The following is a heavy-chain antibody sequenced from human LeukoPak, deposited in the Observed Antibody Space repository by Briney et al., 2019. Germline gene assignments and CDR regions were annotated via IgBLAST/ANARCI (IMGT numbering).Heavy chain of an antibody. Sequence: GGSLRLSCAASGFTFSSSALSWVRQAPGKGLEWVSSISGSGDSTYYMESVKGRFTISRDNSENTLYLQMNSLRAEDTAVYYCARDFNGVSLDYWGQGTLVTVSS. V-gene: IGHV3-23*01. D-gene: IGHD2-8*01. CDR1: GFTFSSSA. CDR3: ARDFNGVSLDY. CDR2: ISGSGDST. J-gene: IGHJ4*02.